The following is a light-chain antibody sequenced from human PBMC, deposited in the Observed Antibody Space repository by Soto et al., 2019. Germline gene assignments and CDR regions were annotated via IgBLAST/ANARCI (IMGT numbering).Light chain of an antibody. CDR2: YDR. CDR3: QVWDSSSDHPGV. CDR1: NIGSQS. Sequence: SYVLTQPPSVSVSPGNTARITCGGNNIGSQSVHWYQQKPGQAPVLVVFYDRVRPSGIPERFSGSNSGNTATLTISRVEAGDEADYYCQVWDSSSDHPGVFGGGTKVTVL. V-gene: IGLV3-21*04. J-gene: IGLJ2*01.